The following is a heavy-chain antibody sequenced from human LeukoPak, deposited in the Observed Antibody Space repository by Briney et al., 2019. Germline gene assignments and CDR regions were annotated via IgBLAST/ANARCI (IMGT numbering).Heavy chain of an antibody. CDR3: ARVRVAEYSPIDY. CDR2: ISSSSSYI. D-gene: IGHD6-19*01. CDR1: GFTFSSYS. V-gene: IGHV3-21*01. J-gene: IGHJ4*02. Sequence: PGGSLRLSCAASGFTFSSYSMNWVRQAPGKGLEWVSSISSSSSYIYYTDSVKGRFTISRDNAKNSLYLQMNSLRAEDTAVYYCARVRVAEYSPIDYWGQGTLVTVSS.